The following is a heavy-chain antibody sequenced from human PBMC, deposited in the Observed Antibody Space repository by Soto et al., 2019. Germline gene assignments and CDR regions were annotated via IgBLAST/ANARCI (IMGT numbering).Heavy chain of an antibody. CDR3: ARDRSLGDIRLGCFDP. D-gene: IGHD5-12*01. V-gene: IGHV1-3*01. J-gene: IGHJ5*02. CDR2: INAGNGNT. Sequence: ASVKVSCKASGYTFTSYAMHWVRQAPGQRLEWMGWINAGNGNTKYSQKFQGRVTITRDTSASTAYMELSSLRSEDTAVYSCARDRSLGDIRLGCFDPWGQRTLVTVSS. CDR1: GYTFTSYA.